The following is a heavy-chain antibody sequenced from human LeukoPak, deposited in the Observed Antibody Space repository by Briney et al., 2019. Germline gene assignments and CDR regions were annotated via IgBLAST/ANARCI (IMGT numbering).Heavy chain of an antibody. CDR2: VYMSDSS. CDR1: GGSISADSYY. D-gene: IGHD2-2*01. CDR3: ARDMRLITSAFDI. Sequence: SETLSLTCTVSGGSISADSYYWSWIRQSAGKGLEWIGRVYMSDSSSSSPSLKGRVSMSIDTSKKQFSLRLSSVTAADTAVYYCARDMRLITSAFDIWGQGITVTVSS. J-gene: IGHJ3*02. V-gene: IGHV4-61*02.